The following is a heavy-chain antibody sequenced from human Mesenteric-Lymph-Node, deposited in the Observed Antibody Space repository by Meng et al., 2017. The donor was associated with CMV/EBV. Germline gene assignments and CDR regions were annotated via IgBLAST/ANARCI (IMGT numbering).Heavy chain of an antibody. CDR2: IFYTGST. CDR3: ARDSSGSLAFDY. J-gene: IGHJ4*02. Sequence: SETLSLTCSVSGGSISRSNYYWAWIRQPPGKGLEWVASIFYTGSTYYNPPLKSRVTISVDASKSQFSLKLSSVTAADTAVYYCARDSSGSLAFDYWGQGTLVTVSS. V-gene: IGHV4-39*07. CDR1: GGSISRSNYY. D-gene: IGHD3-22*01.